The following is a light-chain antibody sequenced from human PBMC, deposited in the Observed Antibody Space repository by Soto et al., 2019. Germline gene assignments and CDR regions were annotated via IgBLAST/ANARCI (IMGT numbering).Light chain of an antibody. Sequence: EIVMTQSPANLSVSSGDRATLSCRASQTIYNNVAWYQQRPGQAPRLLIYDASTRATSVPARFSGSGYGTDFTLSISGLQSADCAVYYCQQFNKSPLTFGGGTKVEIK. J-gene: IGKJ4*01. V-gene: IGKV3-15*01. CDR2: DAS. CDR3: QQFNKSPLT. CDR1: QTIYNN.